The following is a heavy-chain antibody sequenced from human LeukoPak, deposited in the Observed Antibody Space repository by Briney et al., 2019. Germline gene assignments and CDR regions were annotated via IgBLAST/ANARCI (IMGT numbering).Heavy chain of an antibody. CDR3: TRGRGISD. CDR2: INQDGSEK. V-gene: IGHV3-7*01. CDR1: GFTYSNFW. Sequence: GGSLRLSCAASGFTYSNFWMSWVRQAPGKGLEWVAYINQDGSEKYYVDSVKGRFTISRDNSKKSFYLQMDSLRAEDTAVYYCTRGRGISDWGQGTLVAVSS. J-gene: IGHJ4*02.